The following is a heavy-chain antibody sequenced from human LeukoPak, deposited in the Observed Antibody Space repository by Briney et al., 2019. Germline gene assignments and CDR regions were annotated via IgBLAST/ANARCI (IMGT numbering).Heavy chain of an antibody. CDR1: GLAFSSYA. Sequence: PGGSLRLSCAASGLAFSSYAMRWVRQPPGKGLEWVSTISVASITFYADSVKGRFTISRDNSRNTVYLQMTSLRADDTAVYYCADYGVSGVRNNFYWGLGTLVTVSS. J-gene: IGHJ4*02. D-gene: IGHD3-3*01. V-gene: IGHV3-23*01. CDR3: ADYGVSGVRNNFY. CDR2: ISVASIT.